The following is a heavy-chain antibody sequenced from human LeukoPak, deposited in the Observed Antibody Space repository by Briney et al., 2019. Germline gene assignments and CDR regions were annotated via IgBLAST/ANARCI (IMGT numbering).Heavy chain of an antibody. CDR2: INPNCGGT. V-gene: IGHV1-2*02. J-gene: IGHJ4*02. CDR1: GYTFSGYY. D-gene: IGHD6-6*01. Sequence: ASVKVSCKASGYTFSGYYMHWVRQAPGQGLEWMGWINPNCGGTNYAQKFRGRVTMTRDTSISTAYMELSGLTSDDTAVFYCARAGYVGSSSSSNDYWGQGTLVTVSS. CDR3: ARAGYVGSSSSSNDY.